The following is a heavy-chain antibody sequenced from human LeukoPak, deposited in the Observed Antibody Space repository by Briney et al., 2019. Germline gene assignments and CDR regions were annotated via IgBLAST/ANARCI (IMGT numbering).Heavy chain of an antibody. J-gene: IGHJ4*02. V-gene: IGHV3-11*01. Sequence: GGSLRLSCAASGFTFSDYYMSWIRQAPGKGLEWVSYISSGGGTIYYADSVKGRFTISRDNAKNSLYLQMNSLRAEDTAVYYCARSPNYCGGDCFEHWGQGTLVTVSS. CDR2: ISSGGGTI. CDR3: ARSPNYCGGDCFEH. CDR1: GFTFSDYY. D-gene: IGHD2-21*01.